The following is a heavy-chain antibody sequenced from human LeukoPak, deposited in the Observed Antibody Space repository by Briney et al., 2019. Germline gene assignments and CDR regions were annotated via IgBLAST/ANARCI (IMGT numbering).Heavy chain of an antibody. Sequence: SETLSLTCTVSAGSISSSSYHWGWIRQPPGKGLEWIGEINHSGSTNYNPSLKSRVTISVDTSKNQFSLKLSSVTAADTAVYYCARGRYDFWSGYYYDYWGQGTLVTVSS. CDR3: ARGRYDFWSGYYYDY. CDR1: AGSISSSSYH. CDR2: INHSGST. V-gene: IGHV4-39*07. D-gene: IGHD3-3*01. J-gene: IGHJ4*02.